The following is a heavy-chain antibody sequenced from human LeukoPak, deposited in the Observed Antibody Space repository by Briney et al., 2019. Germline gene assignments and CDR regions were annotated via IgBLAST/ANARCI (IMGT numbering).Heavy chain of an antibody. D-gene: IGHD3-22*01. V-gene: IGHV1-69*05. CDR2: IIPIFGTA. J-gene: IGHJ4*02. Sequence: ASVKVSCKASGGTFSSYAISWVRQAPGQGLEWMGRIIPIFGTANYAQKFQGRVTITTDESTSTAYMELSSLRSEDTAVYYCARGAYDSSGCHNYWGQGTLVTVSS. CDR1: GGTFSSYA. CDR3: ARGAYDSSGCHNY.